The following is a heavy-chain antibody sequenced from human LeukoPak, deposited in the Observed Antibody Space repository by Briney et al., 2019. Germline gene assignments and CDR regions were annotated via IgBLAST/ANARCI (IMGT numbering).Heavy chain of an antibody. CDR1: GGSFSGYY. V-gene: IGHV4-34*01. CDR3: ARDFGVVIFAFDP. CDR2: INHSGST. J-gene: IGHJ5*02. Sequence: SETLSLTCAVYGGSFSGYYWSWIRQPPGKGLEWIGEINHSGSTNYNPSLKSRVTISVDTSKNQFSLKLSSVTAADTAVYYCARDFGVVIFAFDPWGQGTLVTVSS. D-gene: IGHD3-3*01.